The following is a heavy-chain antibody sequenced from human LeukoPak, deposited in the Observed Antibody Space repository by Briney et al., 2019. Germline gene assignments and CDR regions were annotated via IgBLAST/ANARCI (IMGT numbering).Heavy chain of an antibody. CDR3: ARHDYGDYSFDL. D-gene: IGHD4-17*01. Sequence: GASVKVSRKASVYTFTSYGISWVRQAPGQGLEWMGGISAYNGNTNYQQKLQGRVTVTTDTSTSTAYMELRSLRSDDTAVYYCARHDYGDYSFDLWGQGTLVTVSS. CDR2: ISAYNGNT. J-gene: IGHJ4*02. CDR1: VYTFTSYG. V-gene: IGHV1-18*01.